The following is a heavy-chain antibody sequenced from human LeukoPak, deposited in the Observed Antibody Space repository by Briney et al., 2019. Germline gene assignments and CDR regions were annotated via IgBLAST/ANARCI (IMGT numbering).Heavy chain of an antibody. J-gene: IGHJ5*02. CDR1: GFTFSSYA. D-gene: IGHD3-10*01. CDR3: AKLGYSYGSGSYQP. Sequence: GGSLRLSCAASGFTFSSYAMSWVRQAPGKGLKCVSTISGSGDSTYYADSVKGRFTMSRDNSESTLYLQMNSFRAEDTAVYYCAKLGYSYGSGSYQPWGQGTLVTVSS. CDR2: ISGSGDST. V-gene: IGHV3-23*01.